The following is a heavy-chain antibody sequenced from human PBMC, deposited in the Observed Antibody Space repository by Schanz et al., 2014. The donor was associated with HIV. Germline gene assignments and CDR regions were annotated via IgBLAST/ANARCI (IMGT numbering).Heavy chain of an antibody. CDR2: ISESGGRT. D-gene: IGHD3-22*01. V-gene: IGHV3-23*01. Sequence: EVQLLESGGGLVQPGGSLRLTCAASGFTFRSYAMTWVRQAPGKGLEWVSSISESGGRTYYADSVNGRFTISRDNSKNTLYLQMTTLRTEDTAVYYCAKPEYDSRGNSQSHFDYWGQGTLVTVSS. CDR3: AKPEYDSRGNSQSHFDY. CDR1: GFTFRSYA. J-gene: IGHJ4*02.